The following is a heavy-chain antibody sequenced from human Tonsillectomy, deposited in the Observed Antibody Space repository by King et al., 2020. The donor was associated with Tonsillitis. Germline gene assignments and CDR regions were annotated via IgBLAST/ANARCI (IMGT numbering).Heavy chain of an antibody. V-gene: IGHV4-30-4*01. CDR2: IYYYGST. J-gene: IGHJ6*02. Sequence: VQLQESGPGLVKTSQTLSLTCTVSSGSISSSDYYWSWIRQPPGQGLEWIGHIYYYGSTYYNPSLQSRISISVDTSKNQFSLRLSSVTAADTAVYYCARVFGDNSDYYNVFYYYGLDVWGQGTTVTVSS. CDR1: SGSISSSDYY. CDR3: ARVFGDNSDYYNVFYYYGLDV. D-gene: IGHD3-22*01.